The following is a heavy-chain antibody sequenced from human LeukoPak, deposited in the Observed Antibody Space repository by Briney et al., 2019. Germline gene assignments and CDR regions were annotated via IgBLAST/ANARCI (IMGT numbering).Heavy chain of an antibody. J-gene: IGHJ1*01. D-gene: IGHD6-13*01. CDR3: AKSPSSWYLEYFQH. CDR1: GFTFSSYS. Sequence: PGGSLRLSCAASGFTFSSYSMNWVRQAPGKGLEWVSSISSSSSYIYYADSVKGRFTISRDNAKNSLYLQMNSLRAEDTAVYYCAKSPSSWYLEYFQHWGQGTLVTVSS. V-gene: IGHV3-21*01. CDR2: ISSSSSYI.